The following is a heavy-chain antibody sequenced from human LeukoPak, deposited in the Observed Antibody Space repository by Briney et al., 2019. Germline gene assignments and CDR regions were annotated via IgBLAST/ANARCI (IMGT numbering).Heavy chain of an antibody. Sequence: SETLSLTCTVSGGSISSYYWSWIRQPPGKGLEWIGYIYYSGSTNYNPSLKSRVTISVDTSKNQFSLRPSSVTAADTAVYYCARDVTYYYYMDVWGKGTTVTVSS. CDR3: ARDVTYYYYMDV. CDR2: IYYSGST. J-gene: IGHJ6*03. V-gene: IGHV4-59*01. CDR1: GGSISSYY.